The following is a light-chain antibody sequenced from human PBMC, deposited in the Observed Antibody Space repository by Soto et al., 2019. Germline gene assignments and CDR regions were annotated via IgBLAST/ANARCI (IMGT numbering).Light chain of an antibody. CDR2: DAS. Sequence: DIQVTQSPSTLSASVGDRVTITCRASQSIRSWLAWYQQKPGKAPKLLIYDASSLERGVPSRFSGSGSGTEFTLTISSLQPDDFATYYCQQYITYRTFGQGTKVDI. CDR3: QQYITYRT. CDR1: QSIRSW. V-gene: IGKV1-5*01. J-gene: IGKJ1*01.